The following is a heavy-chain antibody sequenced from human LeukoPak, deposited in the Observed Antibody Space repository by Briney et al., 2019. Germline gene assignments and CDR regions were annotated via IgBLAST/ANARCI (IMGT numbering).Heavy chain of an antibody. CDR3: ARAAMVRGVDYFDY. D-gene: IGHD3-10*01. CDR1: GFTFRSYS. V-gene: IGHV3-23*01. Sequence: GGSLRLSCAASGFTFRSYSMSWVRQAPGKGPEWVSVISDSGGSTYYADSVKGRFTISRDNSKNTLYLQMNSLRAKDTAVYYCARAAMVRGVDYFDYWGQGTLVTVSS. J-gene: IGHJ4*02. CDR2: ISDSGGST.